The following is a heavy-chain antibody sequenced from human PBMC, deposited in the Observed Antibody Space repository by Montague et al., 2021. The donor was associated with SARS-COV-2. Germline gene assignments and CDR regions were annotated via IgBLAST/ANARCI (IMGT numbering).Heavy chain of an antibody. V-gene: IGHV3-33*01. CDR3: ARDSFSSCTSSSCYMGGMDA. Sequence: SLRLSCAASGFSFSSYGLNWVRQAPGKGLEWVAVIWYGGSNKQYADYVKGRFTISRDNSKNTLYLQMNSLRAEDTALYYCARDSFSSCTSSSCYMGGMDAWGQGTMVTVSS. CDR1: GFSFSSYG. CDR2: IWYGGSNK. J-gene: IGHJ6*02. D-gene: IGHD2-2*02.